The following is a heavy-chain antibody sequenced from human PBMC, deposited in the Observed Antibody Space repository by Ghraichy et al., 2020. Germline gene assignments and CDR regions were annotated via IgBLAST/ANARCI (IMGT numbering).Heavy chain of an antibody. D-gene: IGHD6-13*01. J-gene: IGHJ6*02. V-gene: IGHV1-24*01. CDR3: ATVTNSSSCSRCYYYGMDV. CDR2: FDPEDGET. CDR1: GYTLTELS. Sequence: ASVKVSCKVSGYTLTELSMHWVRQAPGKGLEWMGGFDPEDGETIYAQKFQGRVTMTEDTSTDTAYMELSSLRSEDTAVYYCATVTNSSSCSRCYYYGMDVWGQGTTVTVSS.